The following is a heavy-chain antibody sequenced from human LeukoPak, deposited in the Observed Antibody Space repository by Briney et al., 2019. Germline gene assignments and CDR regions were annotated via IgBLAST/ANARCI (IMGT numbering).Heavy chain of an antibody. Sequence: PSETLSLTCTVSGGSISSSSCYWGWIRQPPGKGLEWIGSIYYSGSTYYNPSLKSRVTISVDTSKNQFSLKLSSVTAADTAVYYCHRLFTVTSFDYWGQGTLVTVSS. D-gene: IGHD4-17*01. CDR2: IYYSGST. J-gene: IGHJ4*02. V-gene: IGHV4-39*01. CDR3: HRLFTVTSFDY. CDR1: GGSISSSSCY.